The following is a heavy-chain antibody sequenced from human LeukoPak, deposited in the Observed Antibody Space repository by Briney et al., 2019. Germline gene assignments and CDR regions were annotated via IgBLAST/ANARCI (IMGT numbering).Heavy chain of an antibody. CDR2: IYYSGST. CDR3: ARDAIYSSSWPNFDY. J-gene: IGHJ4*02. CDR1: GGSISSHY. V-gene: IGHV4-59*11. Sequence: SETLSLTCTVSGGSISSHYWSWIRQPPGKGLEWIGYIYYSGSTNYNPSLKRRVTISVDTSKNQFSLKLSSVTAADTAVYYCARDAIYSSSWPNFDYWGQGTLVTVSS. D-gene: IGHD6-13*01.